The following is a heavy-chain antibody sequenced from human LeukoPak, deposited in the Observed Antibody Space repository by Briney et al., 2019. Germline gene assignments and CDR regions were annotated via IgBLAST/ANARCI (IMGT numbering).Heavy chain of an antibody. CDR1: GFTFSSYS. D-gene: IGHD6-13*01. CDR3: ARTDPYSIHDY. Sequence: PGGSLRLSCAASGFTFSSYSMNWVRQAPGKGLEWVSSIGSSSSYIYYADSVKGRFTISRDNAKNSLYLQMNSLRAEDTAVYYCARTDPYSIHDYWGQGTLVTVSS. V-gene: IGHV3-21*01. J-gene: IGHJ4*02. CDR2: IGSSSSYI.